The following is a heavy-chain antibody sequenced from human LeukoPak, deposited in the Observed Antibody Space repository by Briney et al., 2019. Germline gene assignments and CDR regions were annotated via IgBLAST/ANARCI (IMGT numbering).Heavy chain of an antibody. D-gene: IGHD3-10*01. Sequence: GASVKVSCKASGGTFSRYAISWVRQAPGQGLEWMGRTIPIFGTANYAQKFQGRVTITADESTITAYMELSSLRAEDTAIYYCAKHYGSGTYYNYLDYWGQGTLVTVSS. CDR1: GGTFSRYA. V-gene: IGHV1-69*13. J-gene: IGHJ4*02. CDR3: AKHYGSGTYYNYLDY. CDR2: TIPIFGTA.